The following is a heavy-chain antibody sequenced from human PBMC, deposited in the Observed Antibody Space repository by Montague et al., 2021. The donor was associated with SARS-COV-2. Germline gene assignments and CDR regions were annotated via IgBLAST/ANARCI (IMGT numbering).Heavy chain of an antibody. CDR1: GFAFRSYT. V-gene: IGHV3-21*01. D-gene: IGHD2-15*01. Sequence: LRLSCAASGFAFRSYTMNWVRQSPGMGLEWVSFISSSSSSIYYADSLKGRFTISRDNAKNSLYLQMNSLRVEGTAVYYCVRGGACSGGKCNGGARDWGQGTLVTVSS. J-gene: IGHJ4*02. CDR3: VRGGACSGGKCNGGARD. CDR2: ISSSSSSI.